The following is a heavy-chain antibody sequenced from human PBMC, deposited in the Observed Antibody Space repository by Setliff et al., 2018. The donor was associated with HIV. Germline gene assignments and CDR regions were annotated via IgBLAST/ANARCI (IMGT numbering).Heavy chain of an antibody. CDR2: IYHSGTT. V-gene: IGHV4-4*02. Sequence: SETLSLTCVVSGGSITSSAWWTWVRQPPGKGLEWIGEIYHSGTTHYNASLQSRVTISEDTSRNQFSLSLKSVTAADTAVYYCARTLYDDYAFDYWGQGALVTVSS. J-gene: IGHJ4*02. D-gene: IGHD4-17*01. CDR1: GGSITSSAW. CDR3: ARTLYDDYAFDY.